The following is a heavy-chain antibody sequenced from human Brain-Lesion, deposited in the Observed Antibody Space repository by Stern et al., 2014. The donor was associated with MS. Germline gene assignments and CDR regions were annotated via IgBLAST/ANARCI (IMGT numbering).Heavy chain of an antibody. Sequence: VQLVESGPGLVKPSQTLSLSCTVSGGSISSGGYYWSWIRQPAGKGLEWIGRIFNSGSTSYNPSLKSRVTISIDTSKNQFSPSMNPMTAADTAVYYCARGRVVPGFQYYATDVWGQGTTVIVSS. CDR2: IFNSGST. J-gene: IGHJ6*02. CDR3: ARGRVVPGFQYYATDV. CDR1: GGSISSGGYY. D-gene: IGHD2-2*01. V-gene: IGHV4-61*02.